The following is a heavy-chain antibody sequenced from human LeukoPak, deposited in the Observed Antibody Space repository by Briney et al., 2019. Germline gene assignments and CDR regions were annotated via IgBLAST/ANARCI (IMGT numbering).Heavy chain of an antibody. V-gene: IGHV4-34*01. D-gene: IGHD2-2*01. J-gene: IGHJ4*02. CDR3: ARTRSGYQLLYNY. CDR1: GGSFSGYY. Sequence: SETLSLTCAVYGGSFSGYYWSWIRQPPGKGLEWMGEINHSGSTNYNPSLKSRVTISVDTSKNQFSLKLSSVTAADTAMYYCARTRSGYQLLYNYWGQGTLVTVSS. CDR2: INHSGST.